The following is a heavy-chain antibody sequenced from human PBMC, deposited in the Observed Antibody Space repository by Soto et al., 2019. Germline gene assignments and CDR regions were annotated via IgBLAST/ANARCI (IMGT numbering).Heavy chain of an antibody. CDR2: IDPRDSQS. CDR3: AGTGYGNWLDP. CDR1: GYSFTDYW. D-gene: IGHD3-10*01. J-gene: IGHJ5*02. Sequence: PGESLKISCKASGYSFTDYWITWVRQMPGKGLEWMGRIDPRDSQSNYSPSFQGHVTISADKSSSTAYLQWNSLKASDTAMYYCAGTGYGNWLDPWGQGTLVTVSS. V-gene: IGHV5-10-1*01.